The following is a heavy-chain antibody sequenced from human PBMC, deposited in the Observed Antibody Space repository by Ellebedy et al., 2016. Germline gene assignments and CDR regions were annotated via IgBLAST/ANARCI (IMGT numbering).Heavy chain of an antibody. CDR2: IDYSGST. Sequence: GSLRLXCAASGFTVSSNYMSWIRQPPGKGLEWIASIDYSGSTYYNPSLKSRVSISVDTSKNQFSLKLISVTAADTAVYSCARQTAAGQNVGWFQHWGQGTLVTVSS. CDR3: ARQTAAGQNVGWFQH. D-gene: IGHD6-13*01. J-gene: IGHJ1*01. V-gene: IGHV4-59*08. CDR1: GFTVSSNY.